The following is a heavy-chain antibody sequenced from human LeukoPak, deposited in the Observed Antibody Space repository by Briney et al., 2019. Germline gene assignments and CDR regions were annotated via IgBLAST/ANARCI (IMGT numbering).Heavy chain of an antibody. J-gene: IGHJ6*02. Sequence: KPSETLSLTCAVSGGSISSGGYSWSWIRQPPGKGLEWIGYICHSGSTYYNPSLKSRVTISVDRSKNQFSLKLSSVTAADTAVYYCARGGARGYYGSGSLGSYYYYGMDVWGQGTTVTVSS. CDR2: ICHSGST. V-gene: IGHV4-30-2*01. D-gene: IGHD3-10*01. CDR1: GGSISSGGYS. CDR3: ARGGARGYYGSGSLGSYYYYGMDV.